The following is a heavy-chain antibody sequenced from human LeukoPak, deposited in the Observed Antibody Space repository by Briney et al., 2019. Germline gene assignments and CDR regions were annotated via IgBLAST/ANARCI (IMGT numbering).Heavy chain of an antibody. CDR1: GFTFSSYS. J-gene: IGHJ4*02. CDR2: ISSSSSYI. CDR3: ARVGVGATDY. V-gene: IGHV3-21*01. Sequence: GGSLRLSCAASGFTFSSYSMNWVRQAPGKGLEWVSSISSSSSYIYYADSVKGRFAISRDNAKNSLYLQMNSLRAEDTAVYYCARVGVGATDYWGQGTLVTVSS. D-gene: IGHD1-26*01.